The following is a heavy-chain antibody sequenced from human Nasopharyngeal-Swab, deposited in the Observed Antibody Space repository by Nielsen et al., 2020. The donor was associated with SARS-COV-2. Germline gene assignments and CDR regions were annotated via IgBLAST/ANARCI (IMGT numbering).Heavy chain of an antibody. Sequence: SETLSLTCAISGDSVSSHSAGCNWIRQSPSRGLEWPGRTLYRSKWYNDYAESVTSRIAVNPDTSKNQFSLQLNSVTPEDTAVYYCARGRDFSFDSWGQGTLVTASS. J-gene: IGHJ4*02. CDR3: ARGRDFSFDS. D-gene: IGHD3-3*01. CDR2: TLYRSKWYN. CDR1: GDSVSSHSAG. V-gene: IGHV6-1*01.